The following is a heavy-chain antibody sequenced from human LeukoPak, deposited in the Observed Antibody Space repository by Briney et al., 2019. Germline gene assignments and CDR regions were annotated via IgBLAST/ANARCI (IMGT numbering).Heavy chain of an antibody. D-gene: IGHD3-16*01. V-gene: IGHV3-23*01. J-gene: IGHJ3*02. CDR1: GFTFSSYA. CDR3: TKAVGGGRDAYDI. Sequence: GGSLRLSCAASGFTFSSYAMNWVRQAPGKGLEWVSSIFDSGAPSYYADSVKGRFTISRDNSRNTFYLQMENLRAEDSATYYCTKAVGGGRDAYDIWGQGTGVIVSS. CDR2: IFDSGAPS.